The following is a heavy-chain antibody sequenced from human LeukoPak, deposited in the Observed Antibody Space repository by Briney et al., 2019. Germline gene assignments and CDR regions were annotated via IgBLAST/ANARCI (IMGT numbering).Heavy chain of an antibody. CDR2: ISSSSTII. Sequence: GGSLRLSCAASGFTFSNYGMHWVRQAPGKGLEWVSYISSSSTIIYYADSVKGRFTISRDNAKNSLYLQMNSLRAEDAAVYYCATSVKWESAYWGQGTLVTVSS. J-gene: IGHJ4*02. CDR3: ATSVKWESAY. D-gene: IGHD1-26*01. V-gene: IGHV3-48*01. CDR1: GFTFSNYG.